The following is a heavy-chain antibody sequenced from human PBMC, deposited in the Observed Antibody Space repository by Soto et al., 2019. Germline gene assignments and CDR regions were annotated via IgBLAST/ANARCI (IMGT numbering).Heavy chain of an antibody. CDR2: ISWNSGSI. CDR3: AKGSTGYSSGHPDY. CDR1: GFTFDDYA. Sequence: PGGSLRLSCAASGFTFDDYAMHWVRQAPGKGLEWVSGISWNSGSIGYADSVKGRFTISRDNAKNSLYLQMNSLRAEDTALYYCAKGSTGYSSGHPDYWGQGTLVTVSS. V-gene: IGHV3-9*01. J-gene: IGHJ4*02. D-gene: IGHD6-19*01.